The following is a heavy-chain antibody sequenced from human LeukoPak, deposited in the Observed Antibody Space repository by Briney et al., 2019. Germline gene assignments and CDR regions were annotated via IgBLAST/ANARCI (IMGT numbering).Heavy chain of an antibody. CDR1: GGTFSSYT. D-gene: IGHD3-16*01. CDR2: MNPNSGNT. V-gene: IGHV1-8*02. J-gene: IGHJ4*02. CDR3: ASSEPYAGFDY. Sequence: ASVKVSCKASGGTFSSYTISWVRQATGQGLEWMGWMNPNSGNTGYAQKFQGRVTMTRNTSISTAYMELSSLRSEDTAVYYCASSEPYAGFDYWGQGTLVTVSS.